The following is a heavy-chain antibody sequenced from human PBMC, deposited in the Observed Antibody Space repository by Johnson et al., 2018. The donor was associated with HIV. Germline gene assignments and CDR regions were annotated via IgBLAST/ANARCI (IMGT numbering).Heavy chain of an antibody. D-gene: IGHD7-27*01. CDR3: ASSALGIMGASDS. Sequence: VQLVESGGGLVQPGGSLRLSCAASGFTFSSYAMHWVRQAPGKGLEYVSAISSNGGSTYYANSVKGRFTISRDNSKNTLYLQMGSLRAEDMAVYYCASSALGIMGASDSWGQGTMVTVSS. J-gene: IGHJ3*02. CDR2: ISSNGGST. V-gene: IGHV3-64*01. CDR1: GFTFSSYA.